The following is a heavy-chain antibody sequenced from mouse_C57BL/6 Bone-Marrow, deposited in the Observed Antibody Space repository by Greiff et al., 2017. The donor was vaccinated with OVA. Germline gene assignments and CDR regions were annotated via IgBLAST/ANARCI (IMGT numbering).Heavy chain of an antibody. V-gene: IGHV1-82*01. D-gene: IGHD1-1*01. Sequence: VQLQQSGPELVKPGASVKLSCKASGYAFSSSWMNWVKQRPGKGLEWIGRIYPGDGDTTYNGKFKGQATLTADKSSSTAYMQLSSLTSEDSAVYVCARGGGYYGSSLAWFAYWGQGTLVTVSA. CDR3: ARGGGYYGSSLAWFAY. J-gene: IGHJ3*01. CDR1: GYAFSSSW. CDR2: IYPGDGDT.